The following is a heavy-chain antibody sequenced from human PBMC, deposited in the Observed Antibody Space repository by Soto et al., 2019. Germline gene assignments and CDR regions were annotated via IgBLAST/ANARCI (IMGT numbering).Heavy chain of an antibody. CDR2: INPNSGGT. CDR3: ARIGGDLNWFDP. Sequence: ASVKVSCKASGYTFTGYYMHWVRQASGQGLEWMGWINPNSGGTNYAQKFQGRVTMTRDTSISTAYMELSRLRSDDTAVYYCARIGGDLNWFDPWGQGTLVTVSS. J-gene: IGHJ5*02. D-gene: IGHD2-21*02. CDR1: GYTFTGYY. V-gene: IGHV1-2*02.